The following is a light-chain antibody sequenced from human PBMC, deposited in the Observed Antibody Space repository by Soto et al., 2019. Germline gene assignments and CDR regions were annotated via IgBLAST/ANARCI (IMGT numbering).Light chain of an antibody. CDR2: DAS. V-gene: IGKV1-5*01. CDR3: QQYSSYYS. Sequence: DIWMTQSPSTLSASVGDRVTITCRASQSISSWLAWYQQAPGKAPKLLIFDASSLESGVPSMFSGSGSGTEFTLTISSLQPDDFASYYSQQYSSYYSFGQGTKVDIK. J-gene: IGKJ2*03. CDR1: QSISSW.